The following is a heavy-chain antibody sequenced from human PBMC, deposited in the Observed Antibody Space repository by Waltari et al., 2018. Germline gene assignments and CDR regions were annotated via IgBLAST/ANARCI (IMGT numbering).Heavy chain of an antibody. J-gene: IGHJ4*02. Sequence: QLQLQESGPGLVKPSETLSLTCTVSGGSISSSSYYWGWIRQPPGKGLEWIGSIYYSESTYYNPSLKSRVTISVDTSKNQFSLKLSSVTAADTAVYYCARVRQWELPHPFDYWGQGTLVTVSS. D-gene: IGHD1-26*01. CDR3: ARVRQWELPHPFDY. CDR1: GGSISSSSYY. CDR2: IYYSEST. V-gene: IGHV4-39*07.